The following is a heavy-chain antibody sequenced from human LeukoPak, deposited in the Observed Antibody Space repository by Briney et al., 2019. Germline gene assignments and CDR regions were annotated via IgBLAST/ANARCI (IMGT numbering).Heavy chain of an antibody. J-gene: IGHJ5*02. Sequence: SVKVSCKASGGTFSSYAISWVRQAPGQGLEWMGGIIPIFGTANYAQKFQGRVTITADESTSTAYMELSSLRSEDTAVYYCARRASDYYDSSGYYYWFDPWGQGTLVTVSS. CDR2: IIPIFGTA. D-gene: IGHD3-22*01. CDR3: ARRASDYYDSSGYYYWFDP. V-gene: IGHV1-69*01. CDR1: GGTFSSYA.